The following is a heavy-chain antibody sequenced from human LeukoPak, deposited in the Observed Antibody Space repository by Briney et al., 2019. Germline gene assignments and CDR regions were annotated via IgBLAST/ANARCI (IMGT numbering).Heavy chain of an antibody. Sequence: SQTLSLTCTVSGGSISSGSYYWSWIRQPPGKGLEWIGRIYTSGSTNYNPSLKSRVTISVDTSKNQFSLKLSSVTAADTAVYYCARTPCSGGSCYSRLYFDYWGQGTLVTVSS. V-gene: IGHV4-61*02. CDR1: GGSISSGSYY. J-gene: IGHJ4*02. D-gene: IGHD2-15*01. CDR2: IYTSGST. CDR3: ARTPCSGGSCYSRLYFDY.